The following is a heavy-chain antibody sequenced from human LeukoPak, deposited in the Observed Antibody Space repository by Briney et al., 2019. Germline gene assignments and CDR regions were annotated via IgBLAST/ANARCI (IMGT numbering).Heavy chain of an antibody. D-gene: IGHD3-16*01. CDR2: IYYSGST. V-gene: IGHV4-59*06. Sequence: SETLSLTCTVSGGSISSYYWSWIRQHPGKGLEWIGYIYYSGSTYYNPSLKSRVTISVDTSKNQFSLKLSSVTAADTAVYYCARDLWGTAEAAFDIWGQGTMVTVSS. J-gene: IGHJ3*02. CDR3: ARDLWGTAEAAFDI. CDR1: GGSISSYY.